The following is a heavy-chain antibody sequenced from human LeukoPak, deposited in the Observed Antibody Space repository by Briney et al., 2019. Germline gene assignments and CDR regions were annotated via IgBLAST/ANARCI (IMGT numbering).Heavy chain of an antibody. V-gene: IGHV7-4-1*02. J-gene: IGHJ4*02. CDR2: LNTNTGNP. Sequence: GASVKVSCKASGYTFTSYAMNWVRQAPGQGLEWMGWLNTNTGNPTYAQAFTGRFVFSLDTSVSTAYLQITSLKAEDTAVYYCARRAADYYDGSRYYSDSWGQGTLVTVSS. CDR3: ARRAADYYDGSRYYSDS. CDR1: GYTFTSYA. D-gene: IGHD3-22*01.